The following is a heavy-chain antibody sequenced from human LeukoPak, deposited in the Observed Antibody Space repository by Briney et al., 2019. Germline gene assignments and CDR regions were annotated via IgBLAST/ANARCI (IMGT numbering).Heavy chain of an antibody. CDR3: ARVAKLPGITGQYYFDY. J-gene: IGHJ4*02. Sequence: SETLSLTCTVSGGSISSYYWSWIRQPAGKGLEWIGRIYTSGSTNYNPSLKSRVTMSVDTSKNQFSLKLSSVTAADTAMYYCARVAKLPGITGQYYFDYWGQGTLVTVSS. CDR2: IYTSGST. D-gene: IGHD4-23*01. V-gene: IGHV4-4*07. CDR1: GGSISSYY.